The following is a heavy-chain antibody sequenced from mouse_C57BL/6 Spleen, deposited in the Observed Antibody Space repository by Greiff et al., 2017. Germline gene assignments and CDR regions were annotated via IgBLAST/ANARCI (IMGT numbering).Heavy chain of an antibody. D-gene: IGHD1-1*01. CDR2: IDPSDSYT. CDR1: GYTFTSYW. CDR3: ARTHYGSSYYAMDY. Sequence: VQLQQSGAELVKPGASVKLSCKASGYTFTSYWMQWVKQRPGQGLEWIGEIDPSDSYTNYHQKFKGKATLTVETSSSTAYMQLSSLTSEDSAVYYCARTHYGSSYYAMDYWGQGTSVTVSS. J-gene: IGHJ4*01. V-gene: IGHV1-50*01.